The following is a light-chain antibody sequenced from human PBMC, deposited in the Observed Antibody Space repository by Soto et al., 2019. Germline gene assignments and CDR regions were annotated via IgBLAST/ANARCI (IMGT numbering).Light chain of an antibody. V-gene: IGLV2-11*01. J-gene: IGLJ1*01. CDR1: SSDVGGYNY. Sequence: QSALTQPRSVSGSPGQSVIISCTGTSSDVGGYNYVSWYQQHPGRAPKLMIYDVSKRPSGVPDRFSGSKSGNTASLTISGLQAEDEADYYCCSYAGGYINDVFGTGTKVTVL. CDR3: CSYAGGYINDV. CDR2: DVS.